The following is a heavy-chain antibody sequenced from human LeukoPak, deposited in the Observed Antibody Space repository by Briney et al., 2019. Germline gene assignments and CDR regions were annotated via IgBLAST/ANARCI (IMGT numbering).Heavy chain of an antibody. CDR2: IRSKANSYAT. Sequence: GGSLRLSCAASGFTFSGSAMHWVRQASGKGLEWVGRIRSKANSYATAYAASVKGRFTISRDDSKNTAYLQMNSLKTEDTAVYYCTRRVDIVVVPAAGTDYWGQGTPVTVSS. J-gene: IGHJ4*02. V-gene: IGHV3-73*01. D-gene: IGHD2-2*03. CDR1: GFTFSGSA. CDR3: TRRVDIVVVPAAGTDY.